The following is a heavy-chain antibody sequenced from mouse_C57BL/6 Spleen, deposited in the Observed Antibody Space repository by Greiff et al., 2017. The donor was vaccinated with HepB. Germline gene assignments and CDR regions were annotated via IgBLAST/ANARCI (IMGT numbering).Heavy chain of an antibody. D-gene: IGHD1-1*01. CDR3: ARRRNYGSTFDY. V-gene: IGHV1-53*01. J-gene: IGHJ2*01. CDR2: INPSNGGT. CDR1: GYTFTSYW. Sequence: VQLQQPGTELVKPGASVKLSCKASGYTFTSYWMHWVKQRPGQGLEWIGNINPSNGGTNYNEKFKGKATLTVDKSSSAAYMQLSSLTSEDSAVYYCARRRNYGSTFDYWGQGTTLTVSS.